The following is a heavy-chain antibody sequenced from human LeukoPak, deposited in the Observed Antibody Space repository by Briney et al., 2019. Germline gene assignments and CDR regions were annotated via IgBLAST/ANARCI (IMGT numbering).Heavy chain of an antibody. D-gene: IGHD3-3*01. V-gene: IGHV4-31*03. J-gene: IGHJ4*02. CDR3: ARTITIFGALGYFDY. Sequence: SETLSLTCTVSGASISSGGYSWSWVRQHPGKGLVWIGCIYYTGSTYYNPSLERRVTISVATSKNQFSLKVSSVTAADTAVYFCARTITIFGALGYFDYWGQGTLVTVSS. CDR1: GASISSGGYS. CDR2: IYYTGST.